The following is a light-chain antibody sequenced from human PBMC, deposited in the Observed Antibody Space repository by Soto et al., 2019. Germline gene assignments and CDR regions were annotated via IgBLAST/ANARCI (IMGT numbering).Light chain of an antibody. V-gene: IGLV2-23*01. Sequence: QSVLTQPASVSGSPGQSITISCTGTTSDLGSYNLVSWYQQHPGKAPKLMIYEDNKRPSGVSNRFSGSKSGNTAALTISSLQAEDEADYYCCSYADSRTYVFGTGTQLTVL. J-gene: IGLJ6*01. CDR2: EDN. CDR3: CSYADSRTYV. CDR1: TSDLGSYNL.